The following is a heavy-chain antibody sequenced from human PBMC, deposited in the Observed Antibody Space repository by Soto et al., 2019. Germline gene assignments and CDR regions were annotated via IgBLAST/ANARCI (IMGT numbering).Heavy chain of an antibody. J-gene: IGHJ4*02. CDR3: ATTPAVPTPLRSSYFFDY. CDR2: VYYRGTT. CDR1: GGSVSNKTYY. V-gene: IGHV4-61*01. D-gene: IGHD2-15*01. Sequence: PSETLSLTCSVSGGSVSNKTYYWSWIRQPPGKRLEWIGNVYYRGTTNYDTSLKTRVTISVDMSKNQFSLRLSSVTAADTALYHCATTPAVPTPLRSSYFFDYWRQGSLFTVCS.